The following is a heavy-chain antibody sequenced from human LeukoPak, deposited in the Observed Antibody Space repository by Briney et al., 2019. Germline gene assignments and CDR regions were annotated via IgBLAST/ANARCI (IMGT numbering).Heavy chain of an antibody. CDR2: ISYDGSNK. CDR3: AKSGVNWFDP. D-gene: IGHD7-27*01. J-gene: IGHJ5*02. Sequence: GGSLRLSCEASGFTFNNFGMPWVRQAPGKGLEWVAVISYDGSNKYYADSVKGRFTISRDNSKNTLNLQMNSLRAEDTAVYYCAKSGVNWFDPWGQGTLVTVSS. V-gene: IGHV3-30-3*02. CDR1: GFTFNNFG.